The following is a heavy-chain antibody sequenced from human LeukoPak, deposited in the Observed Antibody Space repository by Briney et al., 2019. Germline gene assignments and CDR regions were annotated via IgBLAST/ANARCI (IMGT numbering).Heavy chain of an antibody. CDR2: ISGSGGST. CDR3: AKGRRDGYNSFDY. CDR1: GFTFSSYG. V-gene: IGHV3-23*01. J-gene: IGHJ4*02. D-gene: IGHD5-24*01. Sequence: QPGESLRLSCAASGFTFSSYGMNWVRQAPGKGLDWVSAISGSGGSTYYADSVKGRFTISRDNSKNTPYLQMNSLRAEDTAVYYCAKGRRDGYNSFDYWGQGTLVTVSS.